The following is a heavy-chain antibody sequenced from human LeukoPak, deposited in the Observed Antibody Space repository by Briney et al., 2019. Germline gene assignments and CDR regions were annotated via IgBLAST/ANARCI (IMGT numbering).Heavy chain of an antibody. CDR3: ARSGAYDSSGYSVLPIDY. Sequence: PGGSLRLSCAASGFTFTNAWMSWIRQPPGKGLEWIGEINHSGSTNYNPSLKSRVTISVDTSKNQFSLKLSSVTAADTAVYYCARSGAYDSSGYSVLPIDYWGQGTLVTVSS. D-gene: IGHD3-22*01. CDR2: INHSGST. CDR1: GFTFTNAW. V-gene: IGHV4-34*01. J-gene: IGHJ4*02.